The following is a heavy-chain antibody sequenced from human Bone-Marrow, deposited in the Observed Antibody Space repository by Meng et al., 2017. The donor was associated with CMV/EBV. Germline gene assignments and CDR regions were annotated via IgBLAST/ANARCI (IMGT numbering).Heavy chain of an antibody. Sequence: GESLKISCAASGFTFSSYAMSWVRQAPGKGLEWVSAISGSGGSTYYADSVKGRFTISRDNAKNSLYLQMNSLRAEDTAVYYCARDMQAAAYYWGQGTLVTVSS. CDR2: ISGSGGST. CDR3: ARDMQAAAYY. J-gene: IGHJ4*02. CDR1: GFTFSSYA. V-gene: IGHV3-23*01. D-gene: IGHD6-13*01.